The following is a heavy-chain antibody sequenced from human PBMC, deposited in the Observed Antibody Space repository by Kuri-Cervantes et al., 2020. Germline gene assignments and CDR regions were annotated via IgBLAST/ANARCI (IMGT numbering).Heavy chain of an antibody. Sequence: SETLSLTCAVYGGSFSSYYWSWIRQPAGKGLEWIGEINHSGSTNYNPSLKSRVTISVDTSKNQFSLKLSSVTAADTAVYYCARFGYSSGWYENWFDPWGQGTLVTDSS. CDR1: GGSFSSYY. V-gene: IGHV4-34*01. CDR3: ARFGYSSGWYENWFDP. J-gene: IGHJ5*02. CDR2: INHSGST. D-gene: IGHD6-19*01.